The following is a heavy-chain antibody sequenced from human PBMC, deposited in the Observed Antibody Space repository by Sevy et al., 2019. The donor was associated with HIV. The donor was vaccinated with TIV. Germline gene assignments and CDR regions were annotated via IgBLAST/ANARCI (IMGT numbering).Heavy chain of an antibody. CDR1: GFTFSDHY. V-gene: IGHV3-72*01. J-gene: IGHJ3*02. CDR3: AGDLGSAFDI. Sequence: GGSLRLSCAASGFTFSDHYMDWVRQAPGKGLEWVGRTRNKANSYTTEYAASVKGRFTISRDDSKNSLYLQMNSLKTEDTAVYYCAGDLGSAFDIWGQGTMVTVSS. CDR2: TRNKANSYTT. D-gene: IGHD3-16*01.